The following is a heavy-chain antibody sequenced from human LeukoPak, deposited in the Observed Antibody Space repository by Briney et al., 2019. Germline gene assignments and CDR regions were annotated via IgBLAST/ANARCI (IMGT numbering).Heavy chain of an antibody. CDR1: GFTFSSHW. D-gene: IGHD3-22*01. J-gene: IGHJ4*02. CDR3: SRDQYDSGVGED. V-gene: IGHV3-74*01. CDR2: INSDGSST. Sequence: PGGSLRLSCAASGFTFSSHWMHWVRQAPGKGLVWVSRINSDGSSTSYADSVKGRFTISRDNAKNTLYLQMNSLRAGDTAVYYCSRDQYDSGVGEDWGQGTLVTVSS.